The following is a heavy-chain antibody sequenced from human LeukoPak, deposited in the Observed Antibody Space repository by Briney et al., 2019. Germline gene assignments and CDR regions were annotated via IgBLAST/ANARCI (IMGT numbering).Heavy chain of an antibody. CDR1: GFTFSSYA. D-gene: IGHD2-2*01. CDR2: ISGSGGST. V-gene: IGHV3-23*01. CDR3: ARDNPGYCSSTSCYLSDYYNYMDV. J-gene: IGHJ6*03. Sequence: GGSLRLSCAASGFTFSSYAMSWVRQAPGKGLEWVSAISGSGGSTYYADSVKGRFTISRDNSKNTLYLQMNSLRAEDTAVYYCARDNPGYCSSTSCYLSDYYNYMDVWGKGTTVTVSS.